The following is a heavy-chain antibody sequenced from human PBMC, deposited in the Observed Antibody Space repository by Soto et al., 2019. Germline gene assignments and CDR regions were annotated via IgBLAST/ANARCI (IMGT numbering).Heavy chain of an antibody. D-gene: IGHD2-21*01. J-gene: IGHJ4*02. Sequence: QVQLVESGGGVVQPGRSLRLSCAASGFTFSSYGMHWVRQAPGKGLEWVAVIWYDGSNKYYADSVKGRFTISRDNSKNTLYLQMNSLRAADTAVYYCARAPGIWGYFDYWGQGTLVTVSS. CDR3: ARAPGIWGYFDY. CDR2: IWYDGSNK. CDR1: GFTFSSYG. V-gene: IGHV3-33*01.